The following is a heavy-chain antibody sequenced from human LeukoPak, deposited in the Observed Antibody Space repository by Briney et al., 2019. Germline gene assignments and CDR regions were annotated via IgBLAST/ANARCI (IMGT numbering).Heavy chain of an antibody. CDR3: ARHRLKYSSGWYYFDY. J-gene: IGHJ4*02. D-gene: IGHD6-19*01. V-gene: IGHV3-30-3*01. CDR2: ISYDGGNM. Sequence: GGSLRLSCAASGFTFSSYALHWVRQAPGKGLEWVAVISYDGGNMSYADSVKGRFTISRDNSKNTLYLQINSLRAEDTAVYYCARHRLKYSSGWYYFDYWGQGTLATVSS. CDR1: GFTFSSYA.